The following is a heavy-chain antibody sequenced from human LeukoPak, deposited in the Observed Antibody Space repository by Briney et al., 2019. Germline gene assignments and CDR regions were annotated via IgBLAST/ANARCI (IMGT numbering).Heavy chain of an antibody. CDR2: IIPIFGIA. CDR3: AREATVTTRWFDP. Sequence: SVNVSCKPSGGTFSSYAISWVRQAPGQGLEWMGRIIPIFGIANYAQKFQGRVTITADKSTSTAYMELSSLRSEDTAVYYCAREATVTTRWFDPWGQGTLVTVSS. V-gene: IGHV1-69*04. CDR1: GGTFSSYA. D-gene: IGHD4-17*01. J-gene: IGHJ5*02.